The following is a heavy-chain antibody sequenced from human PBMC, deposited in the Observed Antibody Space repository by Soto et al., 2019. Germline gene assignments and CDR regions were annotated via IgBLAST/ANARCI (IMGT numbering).Heavy chain of an antibody. CDR1: GFTFNNYA. Sequence: VQLVESGGGVVQPGGSLRLSCAASGFTFNNYAMHWVRQAPGRGLEWVAFIWHDGSRKYFRDSVKGRFSVSRDNSKNTLYLHMNSLGAEDTAVYFCARDNYYTLGSFSPQMGLDPWGQGTPVTVSS. CDR3: ARDNYYTLGSFSPQMGLDP. D-gene: IGHD3-10*01. V-gene: IGHV3-33*01. J-gene: IGHJ5*02. CDR2: IWHDGSRK.